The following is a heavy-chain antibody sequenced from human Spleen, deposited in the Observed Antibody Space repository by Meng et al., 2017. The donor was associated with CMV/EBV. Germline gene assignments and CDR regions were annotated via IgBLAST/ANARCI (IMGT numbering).Heavy chain of an antibody. CDR3: GRHSKWNLYGLAV. D-gene: IGHD1-1*01. CDR1: GFSVSDNY. V-gene: IGHV3-66*04. J-gene: IGHJ6*02. Sequence: GESLKISCVASGFSVSDNYMAWVRQAPGKGLEWVALAHTRGTTYYAESVKGRFTISRDNSKNTLFLQMNNLRAEDTAVYYCGRHSKWNLYGLAVWGQGTTVTVSS. CDR2: AHTRGTT.